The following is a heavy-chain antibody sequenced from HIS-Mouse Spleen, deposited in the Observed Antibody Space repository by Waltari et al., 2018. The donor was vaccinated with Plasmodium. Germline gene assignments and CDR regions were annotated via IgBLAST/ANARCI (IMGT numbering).Heavy chain of an antibody. Sequence: QVQLVESGGGVVQPGRSLRLSCGAFGFNFSRYGMHWVSQAPGKGLEWVAVIWYDGSNKYYADSVKGRFTISRDNSKNTLYLQMNSLRAEDTAVYYCAKVAQGTRDAFDIWGQGTMVTVSS. V-gene: IGHV3-33*06. CDR2: IWYDGSNK. CDR3: AKVAQGTRDAFDI. J-gene: IGHJ3*02. CDR1: GFNFSRYG. D-gene: IGHD2-8*01.